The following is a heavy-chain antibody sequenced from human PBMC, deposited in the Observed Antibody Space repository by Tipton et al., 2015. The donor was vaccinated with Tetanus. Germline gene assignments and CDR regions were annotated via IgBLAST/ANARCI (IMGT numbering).Heavy chain of an antibody. Sequence: TLSLTCTVSGDPLYRSSHYWAWVRQSPGKGLEWIGHVYYSGRTYYNPPLKSRVTISADMSKNQFSLKLTSVTAADTATYYCARMGFTYGQVVYWGQGTLVTVSS. CDR1: GDPLYRSSHY. CDR2: VYYSGRT. D-gene: IGHD5-18*01. V-gene: IGHV4-30-4*08. J-gene: IGHJ4*02. CDR3: ARMGFTYGQVVY.